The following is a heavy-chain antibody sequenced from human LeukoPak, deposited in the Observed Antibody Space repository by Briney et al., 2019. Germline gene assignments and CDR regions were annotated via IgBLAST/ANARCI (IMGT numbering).Heavy chain of an antibody. CDR1: GFTFSSYA. D-gene: IGHD2-8*02. V-gene: IGHV3-21*01. J-gene: IGHJ4*02. CDR3: ARDVLGVFDY. CDR2: IGSSSSYI. Sequence: PGGSLRLSCAASGFTFSSYAMSWVRQAPGKGLEWVSSIGSSSSYIYYADSVKGRFTISRDNAKNSLYLQMNSLRAGDTAVYYCARDVLGVFDYWGQGTLVTVSS.